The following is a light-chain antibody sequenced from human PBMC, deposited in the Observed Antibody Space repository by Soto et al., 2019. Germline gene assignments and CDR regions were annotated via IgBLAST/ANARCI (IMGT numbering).Light chain of an antibody. V-gene: IGKV3-20*01. CDR1: QSVSSNY. CDR3: QQYGSSPVT. CDR2: GAS. J-gene: IGKJ1*01. Sequence: TQSPGTLSLSPGERATPSCGASQSVSSNYLAWYQQKPGRAPRLLIYGASSRATGIPDRFSGSGSGTDFTLTISRLEPEDFAVYYCQQYGSSPVTFGQGTKVDIK.